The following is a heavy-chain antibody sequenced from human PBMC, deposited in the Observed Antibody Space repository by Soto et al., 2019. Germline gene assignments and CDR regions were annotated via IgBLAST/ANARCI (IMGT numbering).Heavy chain of an antibody. J-gene: IGHJ3*02. D-gene: IGHD1-26*01. Sequence: QVQLVESGGGVVQPGRSLRLSCAASGFTFSSYGMHWVRQAPGKGLEWVAVIWYDGSNKYYADSVKGRFTISRDNSKNTLYLQMNSLRAEDTAVDYCARDDGSYSDAFDIWGQGTMVTVSS. CDR3: ARDDGSYSDAFDI. CDR1: GFTFSSYG. CDR2: IWYDGSNK. V-gene: IGHV3-33*01.